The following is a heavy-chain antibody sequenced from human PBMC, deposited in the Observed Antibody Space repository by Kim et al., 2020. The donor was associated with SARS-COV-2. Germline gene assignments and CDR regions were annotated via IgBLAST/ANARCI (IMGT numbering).Heavy chain of an antibody. CDR3: ARDPKIVVWAFDI. Sequence: SVKVSCKASGGTFSSYAISWVRQAPGQGLEWMGGIIPIFGTANYAQKFQGRVTITADESTSTAYMELSSLRSEDTAVYYCARDPKIVVWAFDIWGQGTMVTVSS. V-gene: IGHV1-69*13. J-gene: IGHJ3*02. CDR2: IIPIFGTA. D-gene: IGHD3-22*01. CDR1: GGTFSSYA.